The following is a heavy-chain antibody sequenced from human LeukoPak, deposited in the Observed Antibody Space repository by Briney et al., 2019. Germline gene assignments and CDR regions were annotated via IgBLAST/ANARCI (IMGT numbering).Heavy chain of an antibody. CDR3: ARVLAAAGSNWFDP. CDR2: ISSSSSYI. Sequence: PGGSLRLSCAASGSTFSSYSMNWVRQAPGKGLEWVSSISSSSSYIYYADSVKGRFTISRDNAKNSLYLQMNSLRAEDTAVYYCARVLAAAGSNWFDPWGQGTLVTVSS. CDR1: GSTFSSYS. V-gene: IGHV3-21*01. J-gene: IGHJ5*02. D-gene: IGHD6-13*01.